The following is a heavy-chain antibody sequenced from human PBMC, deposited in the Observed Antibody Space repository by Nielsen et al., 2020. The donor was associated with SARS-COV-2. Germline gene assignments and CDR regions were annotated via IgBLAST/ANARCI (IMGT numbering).Heavy chain of an antibody. CDR3: ARDGYSNFDY. CDR1: GFTFSSYD. J-gene: IGHJ4*02. CDR2: ISYDGSNK. V-gene: IGHV3-30*05. Sequence: GGSLRLSCAASGFTFSSYDMNWVRQAPGKGLEWVAVISYDGSNKYYADSVKGRFTISRDNSKNTLYLQMNSLRAEGTAVYYCARDGYSNFDYWGQGTLVTVSS. D-gene: IGHD4-11*01.